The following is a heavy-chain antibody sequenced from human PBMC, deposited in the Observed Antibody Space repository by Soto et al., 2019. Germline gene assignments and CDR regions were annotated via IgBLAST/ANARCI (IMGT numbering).Heavy chain of an antibody. D-gene: IGHD2-2*01. V-gene: IGHV5-51*01. CDR1: GYSFTSYL. Sequence: XESLKLTWKCSGYSFTSYLIGLVRQMPGKGLEWMGIIYPGDSDTRYSPSFQGQVTISADKSISTAYLQWSSLKASDTAMYYCARHGVVVTAAHQGGDYYYYYGMDVWGQGTTVTVSS. CDR2: IYPGDSDT. J-gene: IGHJ6*02. CDR3: ARHGVVVTAAHQGGDYYYYYGMDV.